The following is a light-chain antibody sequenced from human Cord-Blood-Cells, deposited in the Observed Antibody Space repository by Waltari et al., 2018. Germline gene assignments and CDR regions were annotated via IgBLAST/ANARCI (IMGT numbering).Light chain of an antibody. CDR1: QSISSY. V-gene: IGKV1-39*01. Sequence: DIHMTQSPSSLSASVGDSVTITCRASQSISSYLNWYQQKPGKAPKLLIYASSSLQSGFPSRFSGSGSGTDFTLTISILQPEDFATYYCQQSYSTPYTFGQGTKLEIK. J-gene: IGKJ2*01. CDR3: QQSYSTPYT. CDR2: ASS.